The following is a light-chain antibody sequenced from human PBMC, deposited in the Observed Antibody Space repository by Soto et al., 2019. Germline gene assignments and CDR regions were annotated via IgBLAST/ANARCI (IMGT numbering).Light chain of an antibody. Sequence: EIVLTQSPGTLSLSPGDTATLSCRVSQSVSSNNLAWYHQKPGQTPRLLIYGASSRATGIPDRFSGSGSGTDFTLTISRLEPEDFAVYYCQQYDNSITFGQGTRLEIE. CDR2: GAS. J-gene: IGKJ5*01. CDR1: QSVSSNN. V-gene: IGKV3-20*01. CDR3: QQYDNSIT.